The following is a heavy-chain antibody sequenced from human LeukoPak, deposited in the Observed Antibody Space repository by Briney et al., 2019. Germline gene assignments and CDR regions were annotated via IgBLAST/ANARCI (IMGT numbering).Heavy chain of an antibody. Sequence: GGSLRLSCADSGFTFSSYWMSWVRQAPGKGLEWVANIKQDGSEKYYVDSVKGRFTISRDNAKNSLFLQMNSLRAEDTAVYYCARTAFSTAPYCDYWGQGTLVTVSS. J-gene: IGHJ4*02. CDR3: ARTAFSTAPYCDY. V-gene: IGHV3-7*05. D-gene: IGHD3-3*02. CDR2: IKQDGSEK. CDR1: GFTFSSYW.